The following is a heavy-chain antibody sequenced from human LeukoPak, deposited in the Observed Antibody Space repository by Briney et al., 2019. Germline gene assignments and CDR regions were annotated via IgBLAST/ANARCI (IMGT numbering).Heavy chain of an antibody. CDR3: ARDERLSSGWSRSFPRSRDYYYMDV. D-gene: IGHD6-19*01. V-gene: IGHV3-74*01. Sequence: GGSLRLSCAASGFTFSSYWMHWVRQAPGKGLVWVSRINTDGSSTSYADSVKGRFTISRDNAKNTLYLQMNSLRAEDTAVYYCARDERLSSGWSRSFPRSRDYYYMDVWGKGTTVTVSS. CDR1: GFTFSSYW. CDR2: INTDGSST. J-gene: IGHJ6*03.